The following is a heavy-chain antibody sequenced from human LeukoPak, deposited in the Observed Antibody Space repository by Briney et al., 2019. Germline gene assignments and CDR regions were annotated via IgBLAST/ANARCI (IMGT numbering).Heavy chain of an antibody. CDR1: VGTFSSYA. V-gene: IGHV1-69*13. CDR3: ARADITIFGVVISLAFDI. J-gene: IGHJ3*02. Sequence: SVKVSCKASVGTFSSYAISWVRQAPGQGLEWMGGIIPIFGTANYAQKFQGRVTITADESTSTAYMELSSLRSEDTAVYYCARADITIFGVVISLAFDIWGQGTMVTVSS. D-gene: IGHD3-3*01. CDR2: IIPIFGTA.